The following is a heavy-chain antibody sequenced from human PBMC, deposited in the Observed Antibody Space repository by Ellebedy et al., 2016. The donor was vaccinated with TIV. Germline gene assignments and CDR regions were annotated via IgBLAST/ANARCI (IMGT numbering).Heavy chain of an antibody. Sequence: GASLRLSXAASGSTFSGYTMNWVRQAPGQGLEWVSSISSSGSNIYYADSVKGRFTISRDNAKNSLYLQMNSLRAEDTAVYYCVRGVGGTSLNWFDPWGQGTLVTVSS. J-gene: IGHJ5*02. CDR3: VRGVGGTSLNWFDP. V-gene: IGHV3-21*01. CDR1: GSTFSGYT. D-gene: IGHD3-16*01. CDR2: ISSSGSNI.